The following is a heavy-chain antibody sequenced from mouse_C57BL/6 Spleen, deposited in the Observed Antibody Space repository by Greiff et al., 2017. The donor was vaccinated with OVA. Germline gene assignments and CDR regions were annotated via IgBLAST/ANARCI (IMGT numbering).Heavy chain of an antibody. Sequence: QVQLKQSGAELVKPGASVKISCKASGYAFSSYWMNWVKQRPGKGLEWIGQIYPGDGDTNYNGKFKGKATLTADKSSSTAYMQLSSLTSEDSAVYFCARGAIYYDYDYAMDYWGQGTSVTVSS. CDR1: GYAFSSYW. J-gene: IGHJ4*01. D-gene: IGHD2-4*01. V-gene: IGHV1-80*01. CDR2: IYPGDGDT. CDR3: ARGAIYYDYDYAMDY.